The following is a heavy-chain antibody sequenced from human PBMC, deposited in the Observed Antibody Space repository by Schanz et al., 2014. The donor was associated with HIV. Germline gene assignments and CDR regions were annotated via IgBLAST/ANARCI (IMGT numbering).Heavy chain of an antibody. CDR1: GITFSRYG. D-gene: IGHD3-22*01. Sequence: QVQLVESGGGVVQPGRSLRLSCGASGITFSRYGMHWVRQAPGKGLEWVAVISYDGVNKHFADSVKGRFTISRDNSKNSLSLLIKSLRAEDAAVYYCAKDRNYYESKYRGKGNYYYYYGMDVWGQGTTVTVSS. CDR2: ISYDGVNK. CDR3: AKDRNYYESKYRGKGNYYYYYGMDV. J-gene: IGHJ6*02. V-gene: IGHV3-30*18.